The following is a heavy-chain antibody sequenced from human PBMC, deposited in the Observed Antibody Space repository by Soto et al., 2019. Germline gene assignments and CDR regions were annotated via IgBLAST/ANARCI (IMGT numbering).Heavy chain of an antibody. CDR2: MNPNSGNT. J-gene: IGHJ3*02. D-gene: IGHD2-15*01. CDR3: ATSDIVVVVAGTDAFDI. CDR1: GYTFTSYD. Sequence: ASVKVSCKASGYTFTSYDINWVRQATGQGLEWMGWMNPNSGNTGYAQKFQGRVTMTRNTSISTAYMELSSLRSEDTAVYYCATSDIVVVVAGTDAFDIWGQGTMVTVSS. V-gene: IGHV1-8*01.